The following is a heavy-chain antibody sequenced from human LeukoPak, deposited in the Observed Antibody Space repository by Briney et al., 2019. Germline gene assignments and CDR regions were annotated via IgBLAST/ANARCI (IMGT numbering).Heavy chain of an antibody. Sequence: PGGSLRLSCAASGFTFSSYGMHWVRQAPGKGLEWVAVIPYDGSNKYYADSVKGRFTISRDNSKNTLYLQMNSLRAEDTAVYYYAKDQLDYWGQGTLVTVSS. D-gene: IGHD5-24*01. J-gene: IGHJ4*02. V-gene: IGHV3-30*18. CDR2: IPYDGSNK. CDR3: AKDQLDY. CDR1: GFTFSSYG.